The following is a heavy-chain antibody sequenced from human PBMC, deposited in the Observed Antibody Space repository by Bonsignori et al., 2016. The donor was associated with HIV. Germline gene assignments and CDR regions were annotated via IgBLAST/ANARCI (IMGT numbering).Heavy chain of an antibody. D-gene: IGHD1-1*01. V-gene: IGHV3-30-3*01. Sequence: GGSLRLSCAASGFIFSNNIMHWVRQAPGAGLEWVALVSSDGYNKKYGDSVKGRFTISRDTSKRTVFLQINTLRAEDTAVYYCAREATTSTSGPKLRHFDHWGQGTLVTVSS. CDR1: GFIFSNNI. J-gene: IGHJ4*02. CDR2: VSSDGYNK. CDR3: AREATTSTSGPKLRHFDH.